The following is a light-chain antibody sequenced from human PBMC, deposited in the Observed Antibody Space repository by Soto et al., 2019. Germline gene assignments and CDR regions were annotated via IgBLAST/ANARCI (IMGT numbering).Light chain of an antibody. CDR2: DVN. V-gene: IGLV2-14*03. Sequence: QSVLTQPASVSGSPGQSITISCTGTSSDIGAYNYVGWFQQHPGQAPKLMTYDVNNRPSGVSDRFSGSKSGNTASLTIAGLQAEDEADYYCSSYTSSNTVVFGGGTKLTVL. CDR3: SSYTSSNTVV. CDR1: SSDIGAYNY. J-gene: IGLJ3*02.